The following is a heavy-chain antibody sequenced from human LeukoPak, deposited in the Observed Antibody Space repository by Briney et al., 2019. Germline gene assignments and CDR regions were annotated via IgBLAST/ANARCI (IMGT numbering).Heavy chain of an antibody. V-gene: IGHV3-15*01. J-gene: IGHJ3*02. D-gene: IGHD3-10*01. CDR3: TTDYYGSGSYPDAFDI. Sequence: GGSLRLSCAASEFTFSNAWMSWVRQAPGRGVEWVGRVKSKGDGGTADYAAPVKGRFTISRDDSKNTLYLQMNSLKTEDTAVYYCTTDYYGSGSYPDAFDIWGRGTMVTVSS. CDR2: VKSKGDGGTA. CDR1: EFTFSNAW.